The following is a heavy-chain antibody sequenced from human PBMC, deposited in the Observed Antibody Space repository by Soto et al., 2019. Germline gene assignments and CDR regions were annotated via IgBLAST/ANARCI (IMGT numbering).Heavy chain of an antibody. CDR3: AKDRWIQLLYYFDY. CDR1: GFTFSSYG. CDR2: ISYDGSNK. V-gene: IGHV3-30*18. Sequence: AGGSLRLSCAASGFTFSSYGMHWVRQAPGKGLEWVAVISYDGSNKYYADSVKGRFTISRDNSKNTLYLQMNSLRAEDTAVYYCAKDRWIQLLYYFDYWGQGTLVTVSS. J-gene: IGHJ4*02. D-gene: IGHD5-18*01.